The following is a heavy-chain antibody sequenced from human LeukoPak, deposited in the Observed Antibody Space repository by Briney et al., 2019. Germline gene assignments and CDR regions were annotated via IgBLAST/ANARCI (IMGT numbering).Heavy chain of an antibody. CDR2: IRSKADT. CDR1: GFTFSNYA. V-gene: IGHV3-73*01. D-gene: IGHD6-6*01. J-gene: IGHJ6*02. CDR3: ARLRAARTESYFYYGMDV. Sequence: PGGSLRLSCSASGFTFSNYAIHWVRQASGRGLEWVGRIRSKADTAYAASVKGRFTISRDDSRNTAYLQMNSLQTEDTAVYYCARLRAARTESYFYYGMDVWGQGTTVTVSS.